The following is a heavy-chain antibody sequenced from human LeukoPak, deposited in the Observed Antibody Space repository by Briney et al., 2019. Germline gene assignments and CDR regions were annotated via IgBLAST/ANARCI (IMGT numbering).Heavy chain of an antibody. CDR2: ISGSGGST. D-gene: IGHD6-19*01. Sequence: PGGSLRLSCAASGFTFSSCAMSWVRQAPGKGLEWVSAISGSGGSTYYADSVKGRFTISRDNSKNTLYLQMNSLRAEDTAVYYCAKLQWLVRYLGDAFDIWGQGTMVTVSS. CDR3: AKLQWLVRYLGDAFDI. V-gene: IGHV3-23*01. J-gene: IGHJ3*02. CDR1: GFTFSSCA.